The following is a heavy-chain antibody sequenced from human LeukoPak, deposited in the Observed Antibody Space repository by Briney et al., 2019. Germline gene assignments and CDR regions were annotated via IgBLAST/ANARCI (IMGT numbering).Heavy chain of an antibody. CDR3: AKVGGILRAFDI. CDR1: GFTFDDYA. D-gene: IGHD6-13*01. CDR2: ISWNSGSI. Sequence: GGSLRLSCAASGFTFDDYAMHWVRQAPGKGLEWVSGISWNSGSIGYADSVKGRFTVSRDNAKNSLYLQMNSLRAEDTALYYCAKVGGILRAFDIWGQGTMVTVSS. V-gene: IGHV3-9*01. J-gene: IGHJ3*02.